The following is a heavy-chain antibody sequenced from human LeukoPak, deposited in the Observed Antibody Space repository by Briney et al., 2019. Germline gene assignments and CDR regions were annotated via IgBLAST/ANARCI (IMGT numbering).Heavy chain of an antibody. V-gene: IGHV3-23*01. CDR2: ISGSGGST. D-gene: IGHD3-22*01. Sequence: PGGSLRLSCAASGFTFSSYAMSWVRQAPGKGLEWVSAISGSGGSTYYADSVKGRFTNSRDNSKNTLYLQMNSLRAEDTAVYYCAKEGFKYDSSGYYYYYGMDVWGQGTTVTVSS. CDR1: GFTFSSYA. CDR3: AKEGFKYDSSGYYYYYGMDV. J-gene: IGHJ6*02.